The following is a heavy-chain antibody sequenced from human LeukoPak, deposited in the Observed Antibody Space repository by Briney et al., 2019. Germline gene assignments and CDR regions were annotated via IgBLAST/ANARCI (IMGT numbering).Heavy chain of an antibody. Sequence: SDTLSLTCTVSGGSISSGGYYWSWIRQHPGKGLGWIVYLYYSGSTYYNPSLKGRVTISVDTSKNQFSLKLSSVTAADTAVYYCARGSPYSGYVEYWGQGTLVTVSS. J-gene: IGHJ4*02. D-gene: IGHD1-26*01. CDR1: GGSISSGGYY. CDR3: ARGSPYSGYVEY. V-gene: IGHV4-31*03. CDR2: LYYSGST.